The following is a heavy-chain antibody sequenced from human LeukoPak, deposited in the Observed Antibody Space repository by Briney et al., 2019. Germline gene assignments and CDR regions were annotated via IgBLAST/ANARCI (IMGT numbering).Heavy chain of an antibody. CDR1: GFNFNNYA. V-gene: IGHV3-9*01. CDR3: AKATGDWYFDL. CDR2: ISWNSGTR. Sequence: GGSLRLSCAGSGFNFNNYAMHWVRQAPGKVLEWLSGISWNSGTRGYADSVKGRFTISRDNAKNSLYLQMNSLRPDDTAFYYCAKATGDWYFDLWGRGTLVTVSS. D-gene: IGHD7-27*01. J-gene: IGHJ2*01.